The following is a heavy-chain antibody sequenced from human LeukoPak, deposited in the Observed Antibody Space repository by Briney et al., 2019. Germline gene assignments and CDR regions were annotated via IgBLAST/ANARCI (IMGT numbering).Heavy chain of an antibody. V-gene: IGHV5-51*01. CDR1: GYSFTNYW. CDR3: ARLPWSGYSAYDSATGSLDY. J-gene: IGHJ4*02. CDR2: IYPGDSDT. Sequence: GESLKISCKGSGYSFTNYWIAWVRQMPGKGLEWMGIIYPGDSDTRYSPSFQGQVTISVDKSISTAYLQWSSLKASDTAMYYCARLPWSGYSAYDSATGSLDYWGQGALVTVSS. D-gene: IGHD5-12*01.